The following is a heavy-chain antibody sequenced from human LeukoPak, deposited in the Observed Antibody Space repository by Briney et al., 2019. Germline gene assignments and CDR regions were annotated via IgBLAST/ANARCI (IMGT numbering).Heavy chain of an antibody. CDR1: GYTFTSYD. D-gene: IGHD6-13*01. CDR2: LNPNSGNT. CDR3: ARHSSSWYLPKVGYYYYYMDV. J-gene: IGHJ6*03. V-gene: IGHV1-8*01. Sequence: GASVKVSCKGSGYTFTSYDINWVRQATGQGLEWMGWLNPNSGNTGYAQKFQGRVTMTRNTSISTAYMELSSLRSEDTAVYYCARHSSSWYLPKVGYYYYYMDVWGKGTTVTVSS.